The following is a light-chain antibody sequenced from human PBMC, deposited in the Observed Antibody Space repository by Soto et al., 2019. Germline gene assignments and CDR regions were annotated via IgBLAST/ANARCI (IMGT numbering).Light chain of an antibody. J-gene: IGKJ1*01. CDR3: QQYNSYPWT. V-gene: IGKV1-5*01. CDR2: DAS. Sequence: DVQMTQPPSTLSASVGDRATITCWASQSISSWLAWYQQKPGKAPKLLIYDASSLESGVPSRFSGSGSGTEFTLTISSLQPDDFATYYCQQYNSYPWTFGQGTKVDI. CDR1: QSISSW.